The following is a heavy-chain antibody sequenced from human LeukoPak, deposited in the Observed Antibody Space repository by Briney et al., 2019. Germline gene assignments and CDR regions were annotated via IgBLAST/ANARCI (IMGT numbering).Heavy chain of an antibody. CDR2: IYHSGST. D-gene: IGHD1-1*01. Sequence: SETLSLTCTVSGYSIISDYFWGWIRQPPGKGLEWIGTIYHSGSTYYNPSLKSRVTISVDTSKNQFSLKLSSVTAADTAVYYCARGPVKGTTGIDDAFDIWGQGTMVTVSS. CDR3: ARGPVKGTTGIDDAFDI. V-gene: IGHV4-38-2*02. J-gene: IGHJ3*02. CDR1: GYSIISDYF.